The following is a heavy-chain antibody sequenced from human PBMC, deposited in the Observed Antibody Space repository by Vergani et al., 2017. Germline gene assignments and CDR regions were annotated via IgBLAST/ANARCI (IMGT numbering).Heavy chain of an antibody. CDR3: AGGDEQLVPDLIDP. CDR2: ISSSGSTI. J-gene: IGHJ5*02. CDR1: GFTFSDYY. V-gene: IGHV3-11*01. Sequence: QVQLVESGGGVVQPGRSLRLSCAASGFTFSDYYMSWIRQAPGKGLEWVSYISSSGSTIYYADSVKGRFTISRDNAKNSLYLQMNSLRAEDTAVYYCAGGDEQLVPDLIDPWGQGTLVTVSS. D-gene: IGHD6-6*01.